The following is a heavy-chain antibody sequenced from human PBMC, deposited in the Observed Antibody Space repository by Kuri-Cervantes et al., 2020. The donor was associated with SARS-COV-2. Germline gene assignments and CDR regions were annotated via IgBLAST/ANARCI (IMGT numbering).Heavy chain of an antibody. J-gene: IGHJ6*02. CDR2: INPNSGGT. V-gene: IGHV1-2*02. Sequence: ASVKVSCKASGYTFTGYYMHWVRQAPGQGLEWMGWINPNSGGTNYAQKFQGRVTMTRDTSISTAYMELSRLRSDDTAVYYCARDRRSIYYDRSGYYIDYYYYGMDVWGQGTTVTVSS. CDR1: GYTFTGYY. D-gene: IGHD3-22*01. CDR3: ARDRRSIYYDRSGYYIDYYYYGMDV.